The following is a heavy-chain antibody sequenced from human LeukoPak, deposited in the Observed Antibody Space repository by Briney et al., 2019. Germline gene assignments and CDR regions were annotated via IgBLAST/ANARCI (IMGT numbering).Heavy chain of an antibody. V-gene: IGHV4-39*07. J-gene: IGHJ6*03. CDR3: ARVRTYYYYMDV. CDR2: IYYSGST. CDR1: GGSISSSSYY. Sequence: PSETLSLTCTVSGGSISSSSYYWGWIRQPPGKGLEWIGSIYYSGSTYYNPSLKSRVAISVDTSKNQFSLKLSSVTAADTAAYYCARVRTYYYYMDVWGKGTTVTVSS.